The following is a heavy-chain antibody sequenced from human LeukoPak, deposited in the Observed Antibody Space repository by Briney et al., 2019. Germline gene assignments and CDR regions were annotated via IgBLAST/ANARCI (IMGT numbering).Heavy chain of an antibody. CDR1: GFTFSHYS. CDR3: AREPRGAAGDY. Sequence: GGSLRLSCVASGFTFSHYSMIWVRQAPGKGLEWVSSIRFTGSYIYYADSVKGRFTISRDDAKNSLYLQMNSLRAEDTAVYYCAREPRGAAGDYWGQGTLVTVSS. CDR2: IRFTGSYI. V-gene: IGHV3-21*01. J-gene: IGHJ4*02. D-gene: IGHD6-13*01.